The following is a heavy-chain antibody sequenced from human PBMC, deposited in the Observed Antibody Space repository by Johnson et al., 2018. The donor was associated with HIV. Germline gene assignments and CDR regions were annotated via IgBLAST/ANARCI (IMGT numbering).Heavy chain of an antibody. V-gene: IGHV3-13*01. Sequence: VQLVESGGGLVQPGGSLRLSCAASGFIFSSYDIHWVRQRPGKRLEWVSGIGSVGDRYYPGSVKGRFTISRENAKNSVYLQMNNLRPGDTAVYYCARETIYSSFPGAFDIWGQGTMVTVSA. CDR3: ARETIYSSFPGAFDI. CDR2: IGSVGDR. D-gene: IGHD6-6*01. CDR1: GFIFSSYD. J-gene: IGHJ3*02.